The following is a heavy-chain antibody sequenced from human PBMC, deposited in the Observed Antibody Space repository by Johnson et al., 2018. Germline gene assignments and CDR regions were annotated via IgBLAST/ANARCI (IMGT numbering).Heavy chain of an antibody. CDR1: GFTFDDYA. J-gene: IGHJ6*03. Sequence: EVQLVESGGGLVQPGRSLRLSCAASGFTFDDYAMHWVRQAPGKGLEWVPGISWNSGSIGYADSVKGRFTIYRDTAKNSLYLQRNSLRAEDTALYYYAKVAPNLAVAGDYYYYMEVWGKGTTVAVSS. D-gene: IGHD6-19*01. CDR3: AKVAPNLAVAGDYYYYMEV. CDR2: ISWNSGSI. V-gene: IGHV3-9*01.